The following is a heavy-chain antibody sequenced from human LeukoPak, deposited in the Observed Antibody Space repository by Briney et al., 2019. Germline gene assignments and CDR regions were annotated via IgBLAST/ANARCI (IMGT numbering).Heavy chain of an antibody. CDR3: ARDVGGYCSSTSCLGYNWFDP. CDR2: IIPIFGTA. D-gene: IGHD2-2*01. CDR1: GGTFSSYA. J-gene: IGHJ5*02. Sequence: ASVKVSCKASGGTFSSYAISWVRQAPGQGLEWMGGIIPIFGTANYAQKFQGRVTITTDESTSTAYMELSSLRSEDTAVYYCARDVGGYCSSTSCLGYNWFDPWGQGTLVTVSS. V-gene: IGHV1-69*05.